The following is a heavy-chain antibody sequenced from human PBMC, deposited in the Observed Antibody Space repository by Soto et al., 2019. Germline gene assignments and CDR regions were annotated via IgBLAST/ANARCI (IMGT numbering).Heavy chain of an antibody. D-gene: IGHD5-18*01. Sequence: SETLSLTCAVYGGSFSGYYWSWIRQPPGKGLEWIGEINHSGSTNYNPSLKSRVTISVDTSKNQFSLKLSSVNAADTAVYYCASMRIRSSYGYDYYYGMDVWGQGNTVTVSS. J-gene: IGHJ6*02. V-gene: IGHV4-34*01. CDR1: GGSFSGYY. CDR2: INHSGST. CDR3: ASMRIRSSYGYDYYYGMDV.